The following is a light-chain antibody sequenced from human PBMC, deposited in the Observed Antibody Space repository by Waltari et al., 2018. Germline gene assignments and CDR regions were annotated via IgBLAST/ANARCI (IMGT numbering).Light chain of an antibody. CDR1: SSDIGAYKH. J-gene: IGLJ3*02. CDR3: TSFTSSATWV. Sequence: QSALTQPASVSGSPGQSITISCSGTSSDIGAYKHVSWYQQHPGKAPKLMIYEVSNRPSGVSNRFSGSKSGNTASLTIAGLQADDESHYYCTSFTSSATWVFGGGTKVTVL. CDR2: EVS. V-gene: IGLV2-14*01.